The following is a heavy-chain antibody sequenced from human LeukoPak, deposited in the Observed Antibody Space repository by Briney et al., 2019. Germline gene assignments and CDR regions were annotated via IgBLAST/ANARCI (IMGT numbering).Heavy chain of an antibody. D-gene: IGHD2-2*01. V-gene: IGHV4-61*01. CDR3: ARVARYCSSTSCYFLDFDY. Sequence: PSETLSLTCTVSGGSISSSSYYWSWIRQPPGKGLEWIGYIYYSGSTNYNPSLKSRVTISVDTSKNQFSLKLSSVTAADTAVYYCARVARYCSSTSCYFLDFDYWGQGTLVTVSS. J-gene: IGHJ4*02. CDR1: GGSISSSSYY. CDR2: IYYSGST.